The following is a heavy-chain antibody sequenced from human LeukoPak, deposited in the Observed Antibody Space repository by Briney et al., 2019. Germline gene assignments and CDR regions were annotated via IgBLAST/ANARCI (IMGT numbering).Heavy chain of an antibody. Sequence: GASVKVSCKASGGTFSSYAISWVRQAPGQGLEWMGGIIPIFGTANYAQKFQGRVTITADKSTSTAYMELSSLRSEDTAVYYCAREKKGGAPASDYWGQGTLVTVSS. CDR1: GGTFSSYA. D-gene: IGHD3-16*01. CDR2: IIPIFGTA. CDR3: AREKKGGAPASDY. V-gene: IGHV1-69*06. J-gene: IGHJ4*02.